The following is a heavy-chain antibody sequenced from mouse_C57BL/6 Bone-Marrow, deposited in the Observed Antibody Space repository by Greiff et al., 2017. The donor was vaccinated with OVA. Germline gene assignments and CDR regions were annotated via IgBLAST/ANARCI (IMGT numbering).Heavy chain of an antibody. J-gene: IGHJ3*01. V-gene: IGHV5-17*01. CDR2: ISSGSSTI. Sequence: EVQRVESGGGLVKPGGSLKLSCAASGFTFSDYGMHWVRQAPEKGLEWVAYISSGSSTIYYADTVKGRFTISRDNAKNTLFLQMTSLRSEDTAMYYCARDYTKGGFAYWGQGTLVTVSA. D-gene: IGHD2-12*01. CDR1: GFTFSDYG. CDR3: ARDYTKGGFAY.